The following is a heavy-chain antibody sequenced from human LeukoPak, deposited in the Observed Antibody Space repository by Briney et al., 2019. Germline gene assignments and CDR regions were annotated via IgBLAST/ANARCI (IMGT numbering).Heavy chain of an antibody. CDR2: IHYSGYT. J-gene: IGHJ2*01. D-gene: IGHD7-27*01. CDR3: ARHWGSDWYFDL. V-gene: IGHV4-34*11. CDR1: GGSFSGYY. Sequence: SEILSLTCAVYGGSFSGYYWTWIRQTPEKGLEWIGYIHYSGYTNYNPSLKSRVTISVDTSKNQFSLNLSSVTAADTAVYYCARHWGSDWYFDLWGRGTLVTVSS.